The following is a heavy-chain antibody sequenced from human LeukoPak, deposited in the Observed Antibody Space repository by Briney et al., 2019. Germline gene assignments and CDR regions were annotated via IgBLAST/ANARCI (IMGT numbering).Heavy chain of an antibody. J-gene: IGHJ6*02. D-gene: IGHD3/OR15-3a*01. V-gene: IGHV1-69*13. CDR2: IIPIFGTA. Sequence: ASVKVSCKASGGTFSSYAISWVRQAPGQGLEWMGGIIPIFGTANYAQKFQGRVTITADESTSTAYMELSSLRSEDTAVYYCARLEQGFEPVYYYYYYGMDVWGQGTTVTVSS. CDR3: ARLEQGFEPVYYYYYYGMDV. CDR1: GGTFSSYA.